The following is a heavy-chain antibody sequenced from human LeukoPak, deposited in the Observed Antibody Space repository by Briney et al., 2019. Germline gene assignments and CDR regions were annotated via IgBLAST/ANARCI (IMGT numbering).Heavy chain of an antibody. Sequence: ASVKVSCKASGYTFTSYYIHWVRQAPGQGLEWMGVINPSGGGTSYAQKFQGRVTMTRDTSTSTVYMDLRSLRSEDTAVYFCARGMLAVPSNWFDPWGQGTLVTVSP. D-gene: IGHD2-8*01. CDR3: ARGMLAVPSNWFDP. CDR2: INPSGGGT. J-gene: IGHJ5*02. CDR1: GYTFTSYY. V-gene: IGHV1-46*01.